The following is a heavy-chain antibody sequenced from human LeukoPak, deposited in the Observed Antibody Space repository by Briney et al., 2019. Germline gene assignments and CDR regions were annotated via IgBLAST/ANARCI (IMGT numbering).Heavy chain of an antibody. D-gene: IGHD2-15*01. CDR2: VDPEDGET. V-gene: IGHV1-69-2*01. Sequence: GASVKVSCKASGYTFTDYYMHWVQQAPGKGLEWMGRVDPEDGETIYAEKFQGRVTITADTSTDTAYMELSSLRSEDTAVYYCATVRLGYCSGGSCGEFDYWGQGTLVAVSS. CDR3: ATVRLGYCSGGSCGEFDY. J-gene: IGHJ4*02. CDR1: GYTFTDYY.